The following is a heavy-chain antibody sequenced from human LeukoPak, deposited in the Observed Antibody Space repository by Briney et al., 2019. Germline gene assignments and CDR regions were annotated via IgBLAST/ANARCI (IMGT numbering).Heavy chain of an antibody. V-gene: IGHV4-61*02. CDR3: ARGASRLNWIAP. J-gene: IGHJ5*02. Sequence: KPSQTLSLTCTVSGGSISSGHCYWSWLRQPAGKGLEWIVRIFTSRSTNYHPSLKNRVTIPLATSQTQFSLKLSSVTAADTAVYYCARGASRLNWIAPWGQGTLVTVSS. CDR2: IFTSRST. CDR1: GGSISSGHCY.